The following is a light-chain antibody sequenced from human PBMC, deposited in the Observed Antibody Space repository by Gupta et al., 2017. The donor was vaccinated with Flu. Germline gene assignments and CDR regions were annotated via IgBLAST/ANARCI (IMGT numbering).Light chain of an antibody. CDR2: GES. CDR1: MTVNNNF. V-gene: IGKV3D-20*01. Sequence: RATLSGGASMTVNNNFLSWYQQKPGLEPRLLISGESKRAAGIPDRFTGSGSGTDFTLNISKVEPEDFAVYCCQQYGNSPPTFGGGTDVDVK. J-gene: IGKJ4*01. CDR3: QQYGNSPPT.